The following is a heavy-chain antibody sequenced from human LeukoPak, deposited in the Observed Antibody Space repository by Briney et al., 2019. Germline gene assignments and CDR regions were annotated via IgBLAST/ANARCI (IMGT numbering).Heavy chain of an antibody. CDR1: GFTVSSNY. J-gene: IGHJ4*02. CDR3: AKDIRGSYYDRHFDH. D-gene: IGHD1-26*01. Sequence: TGGSLRLSCAASGFTVSSNYMSWVRQAPGKGLEWVSVIYSGGSTYYADSVKGRFTISRDNAKNSLYLQMNSLRAEDMALYYCAKDIRGSYYDRHFDHWGQGTLVTVSS. CDR2: IYSGGST. V-gene: IGHV3-53*05.